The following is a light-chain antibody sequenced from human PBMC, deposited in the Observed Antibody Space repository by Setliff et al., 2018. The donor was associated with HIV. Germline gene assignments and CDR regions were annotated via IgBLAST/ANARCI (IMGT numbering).Light chain of an antibody. J-gene: IGLJ1*01. CDR1: GSDVGGYIY. CDR2: DXX. CDR3: CSYAGSSTGV. Sequence: QSALTQPXXXXWVPGEWVTLSCTRTGSDVGGYIYVSGYQQHPGKAPKLIIYDXXXXXXGVSNRFSGSKSGNTASLTISGLQAEDEADYYCCSYAGSSTGVFXXGTKVTVL. V-gene: IGLV2-23*01.